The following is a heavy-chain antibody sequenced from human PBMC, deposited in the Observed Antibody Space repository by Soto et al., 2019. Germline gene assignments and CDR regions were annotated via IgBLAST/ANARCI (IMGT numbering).Heavy chain of an antibody. Sequence: QVQLVESGGGVVQPGRSLRLSCAASGFTFSSYAMHWVRQAPGKGLEWVAVISYDGSNKYYADSVKGRFTISRDNSKNTLYLQMNSLRAEDTAVYYCARDAITGTTEDGNWFDPWGQGTLVTVSS. V-gene: IGHV3-30-3*01. CDR3: ARDAITGTTEDGNWFDP. J-gene: IGHJ5*02. D-gene: IGHD1-7*01. CDR1: GFTFSSYA. CDR2: ISYDGSNK.